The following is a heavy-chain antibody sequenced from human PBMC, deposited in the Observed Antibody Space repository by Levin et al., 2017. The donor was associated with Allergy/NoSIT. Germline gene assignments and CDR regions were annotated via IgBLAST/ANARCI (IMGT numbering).Heavy chain of an antibody. J-gene: IGHJ4*02. D-gene: IGHD6-13*01. Sequence: PSETLSLTCSVSGGSISSSNYYWGWIRQSPKTGLEWIGSIYSSGFTYYNPYFKSRVTISVDMSKRQFSLNLTSVTVADTAVYYCARHERQPLVDYWGQGTLVTVSS. CDR3: ARHERQPLVDY. V-gene: IGHV4-39*01. CDR1: GGSISSSNYY. CDR2: IYSSGFT.